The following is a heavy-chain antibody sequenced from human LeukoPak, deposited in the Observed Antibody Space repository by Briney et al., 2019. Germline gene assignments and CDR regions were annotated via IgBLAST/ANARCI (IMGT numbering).Heavy chain of an antibody. Sequence: GGSLRLSCAASGFTFSSYAMHWVRQALGKGLEYVSAISSNGGSTYYANSVKGRFTISRDNSKNTLYLQMGSLRAEDMAVYYCASGSRGIAAYWGQGTLVTVSS. CDR1: GFTFSSYA. CDR2: ISSNGGST. J-gene: IGHJ4*02. D-gene: IGHD6-13*01. CDR3: ASGSRGIAAY. V-gene: IGHV3-64*01.